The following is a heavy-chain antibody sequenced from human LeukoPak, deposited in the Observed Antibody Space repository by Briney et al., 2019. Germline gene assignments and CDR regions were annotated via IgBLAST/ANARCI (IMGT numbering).Heavy chain of an antibody. V-gene: IGHV1-69*04. J-gene: IGHJ6*02. CDR3: ARDLNLAARPRAPDYYYGMDV. D-gene: IGHD6-6*01. CDR2: FIPILGIA. CDR1: GGTFSSYA. Sequence: SVKVSCKASGGTFSSYAISWVRQAPGQGLEWMGRFIPILGIANYAQKFQGRVTITADKSTSTAYMELSSLRSEDTAVYYCARDLNLAARPRAPDYYYGMDVWGQGTTVTVSS.